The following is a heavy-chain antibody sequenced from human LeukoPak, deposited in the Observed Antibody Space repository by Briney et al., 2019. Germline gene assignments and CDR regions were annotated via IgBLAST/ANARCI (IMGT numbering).Heavy chain of an antibody. CDR2: IYYSGST. CDR1: GGSISSYY. Sequence: SETLSLTCTVSGGSISSYYWSWIRQPPGKGLEWIGYIYYSGSTNYNPSLKSRVTISVDTSKNQFSLRLSSVTAADTAVYYCARVTGYEMEDYFDYWGQGTLVTVSS. V-gene: IGHV4-59*01. D-gene: IGHD5-24*01. CDR3: ARVTGYEMEDYFDY. J-gene: IGHJ4*02.